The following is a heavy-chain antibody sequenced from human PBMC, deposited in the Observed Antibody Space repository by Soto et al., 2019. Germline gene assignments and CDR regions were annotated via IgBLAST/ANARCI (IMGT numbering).Heavy chain of an antibody. CDR2: ISGSGGST. J-gene: IGHJ4*02. CDR1: GFTFSSYA. V-gene: IGHV3-23*01. Sequence: EVQLLESGGGLVQPGGSLRLSCAASGFTFSSYAMSWVRQAPGKGLEWVSAISGSGGSTYYADSVKGRFTISRDNSKNTLYLQMNSLRAEDTAVYYCAKDQPPARYYYDSSGYYPGPGPFDYWGQGTLVTVSS. D-gene: IGHD3-22*01. CDR3: AKDQPPARYYYDSSGYYPGPGPFDY.